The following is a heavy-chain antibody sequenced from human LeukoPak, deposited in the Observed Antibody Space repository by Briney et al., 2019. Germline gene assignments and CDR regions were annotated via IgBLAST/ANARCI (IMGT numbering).Heavy chain of an antibody. CDR1: GFTVSSNY. Sequence: GGSLRLSCAASGFTVSSNYMSWVRQAPGKGLEWVSYISSSGSTIYYADSVKGRFTISRDNSKNTLYLQMNSLRAEDTAVYYCAKDVIAVASNFDYWGQGTLVTVSS. CDR3: AKDVIAVASNFDY. V-gene: IGHV3-48*01. D-gene: IGHD6-19*01. J-gene: IGHJ4*02. CDR2: ISSSGSTI.